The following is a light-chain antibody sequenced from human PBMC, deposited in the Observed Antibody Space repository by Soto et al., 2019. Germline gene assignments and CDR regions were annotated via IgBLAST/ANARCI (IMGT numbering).Light chain of an antibody. V-gene: IGLV2-14*01. CDR3: SSYTSSRLRV. J-gene: IGLJ1*01. Sequence: QSALTQPASVSGSPGQSITISCTGTSSDVGGYNYVSWYQQHPGKAPKLMIYDVSNRPSGVSNRFSGSKSGNTASLTISGLQAEDEAEYYCSSYTSSRLRVFGTGTKLTVL. CDR2: DVS. CDR1: SSDVGGYNY.